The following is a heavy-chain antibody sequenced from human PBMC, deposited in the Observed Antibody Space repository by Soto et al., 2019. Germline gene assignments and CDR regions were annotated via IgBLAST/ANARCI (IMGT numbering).Heavy chain of an antibody. V-gene: IGHV3-30*18. D-gene: IGHD3-22*01. Sequence: PGGSLRLSCAASGFTFSSYGMHWVRQAPGKGLEWVAVISYDGSNKYYADSVKGRFTISRDNSKNTLYPQMNSLRAEDTAVYYCAKPLRDYYDSSGYRDAFDIWGQGTMVTVSS. CDR3: AKPLRDYYDSSGYRDAFDI. CDR2: ISYDGSNK. J-gene: IGHJ3*02. CDR1: GFTFSSYG.